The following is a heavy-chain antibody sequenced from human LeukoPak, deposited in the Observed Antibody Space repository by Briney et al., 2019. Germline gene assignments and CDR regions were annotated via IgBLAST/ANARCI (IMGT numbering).Heavy chain of an antibody. CDR3: AKENHGIVGATTLIDY. D-gene: IGHD1-26*01. V-gene: IGHV3-23*01. J-gene: IGHJ4*02. CDR1: GFTFSSYA. Sequence: GGSLRLSCAASGFTFSSYAMSWVRQAPGKGLEWVSVISASGGNTYYADSVKSRFTISRDNSKNTLYLQMNSLRAEDTAVYYCAKENHGIVGATTLIDYWGQGTLVTVSS. CDR2: ISASGGNT.